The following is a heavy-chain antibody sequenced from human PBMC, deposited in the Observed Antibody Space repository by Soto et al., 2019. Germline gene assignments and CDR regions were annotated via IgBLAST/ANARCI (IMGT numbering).Heavy chain of an antibody. Sequence: PSETLSLTCIVSGGSISSSCYYWGWIRQPPGKGLEWIGYIYYSGSTNYNPSLKSRVTISVDTSKNQFSLKLSSVTAADTAVYYCARGFVYWGQGTLVTVSS. CDR2: IYYSGST. V-gene: IGHV4-61*05. CDR3: ARGFVY. J-gene: IGHJ4*02. CDR1: GGSISSSCYY.